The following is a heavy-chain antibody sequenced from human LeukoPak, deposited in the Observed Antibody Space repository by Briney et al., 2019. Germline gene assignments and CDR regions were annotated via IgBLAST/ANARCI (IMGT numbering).Heavy chain of an antibody. V-gene: IGHV1-69*13. CDR2: IIPIFGTA. CDR3: ARDWGYIVVVPAASVEAFDI. D-gene: IGHD2-2*01. J-gene: IGHJ3*02. CDR1: GGTFSSYA. Sequence: SVKVSCKASGGTFSSYAISWVRQAPGQGLEWMGGIIPIFGTANYAQKFQGRVTITADESTSTAYMELSSLRSEDTAVYYCARDWGYIVVVPAASVEAFDIWGQRTMVTVSS.